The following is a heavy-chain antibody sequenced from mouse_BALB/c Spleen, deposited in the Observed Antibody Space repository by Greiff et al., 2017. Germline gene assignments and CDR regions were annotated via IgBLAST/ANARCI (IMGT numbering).Heavy chain of an antibody. CDR1: GFNIKDYY. D-gene: IGHD1-1*01. CDR3: NAAGYYGSSYDAMDY. V-gene: IGHV14-4*02. Sequence: VQLQQSGAELVRSGASVKLSCTASGFNIKDYYMHWVKQRPEQGLEWIGWIDPENGDTEYAPKFQGKATMTADTSSNTAYLQLSSLTSEDTAVYYCNAAGYYGSSYDAMDYWGQGTSVTVSS. CDR2: IDPENGDT. J-gene: IGHJ4*01.